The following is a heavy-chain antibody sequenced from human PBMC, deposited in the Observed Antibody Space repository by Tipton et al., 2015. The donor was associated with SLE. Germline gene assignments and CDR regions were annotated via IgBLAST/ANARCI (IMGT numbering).Heavy chain of an antibody. Sequence: GLVKPSETLSLTCTVSGASISSGTFSWGWIRQPPGKGLECIATMYYSGTAYYNPSLKSRVTISVDASKNQISLKLSSVTAADTAVYYCARVIAAAFYYWGQGTLVTVSS. CDR3: ARVIAAAFYY. V-gene: IGHV4-39*07. CDR2: MYYSGTA. J-gene: IGHJ4*02. CDR1: GASISSGTFS. D-gene: IGHD6-13*01.